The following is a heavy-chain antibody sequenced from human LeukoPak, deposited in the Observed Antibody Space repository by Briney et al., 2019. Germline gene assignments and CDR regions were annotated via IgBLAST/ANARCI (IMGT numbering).Heavy chain of an antibody. CDR2: INHSGST. V-gene: IGHV4-34*01. Sequence: KPSETLSLTCAVYGGSFSGYYWSWIRQPPGKGLEWIGEINHSGSTNYNPSLKSRVTISVDTSKNQFSLKLSSVTAADTAMYYCARVYYYYMDVWGKGTTVTVSS. CDR1: GGSFSGYY. CDR3: ARVYYYYMDV. J-gene: IGHJ6*03.